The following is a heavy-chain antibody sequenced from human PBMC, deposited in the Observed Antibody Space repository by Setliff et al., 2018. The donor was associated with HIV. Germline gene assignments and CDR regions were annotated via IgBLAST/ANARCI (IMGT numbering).Heavy chain of an antibody. CDR2: INPNSGDT. J-gene: IGHJ4*02. CDR1: AGSYSIFA. Sequence: ASVKVSCKSSAGSYSIFAINWVRQAPGQGLEWVGRINPNSGDTMFARKFQDRVTMTRDTSISTVYLELSRLTSDDTAVYFCARDPELKQWLVRSPSFYFDYWGQGTLVTVSS. D-gene: IGHD6-19*01. V-gene: IGHV1-2*06. CDR3: ARDPELKQWLVRSPSFYFDY.